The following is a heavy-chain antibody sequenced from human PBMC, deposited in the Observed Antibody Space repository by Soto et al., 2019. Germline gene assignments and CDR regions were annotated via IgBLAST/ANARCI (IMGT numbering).Heavy chain of an antibody. V-gene: IGHV3-30-3*01. CDR3: ARLFGGYSGSHADEFDI. CDR2: ITYDGSNQ. Sequence: QVQLVGSGGDVVQPGRSLRLSCAGSGFSFSRFAIHWVRQAPGKGLEWVAVITYDGSNQYYADSVKGRFTVSRDNSRSTVYLQMNNLRSEDTAIYYCARLFGGYSGSHADEFDIWGQGTMVPVSS. J-gene: IGHJ3*02. D-gene: IGHD1-26*01. CDR1: GFSFSRFA.